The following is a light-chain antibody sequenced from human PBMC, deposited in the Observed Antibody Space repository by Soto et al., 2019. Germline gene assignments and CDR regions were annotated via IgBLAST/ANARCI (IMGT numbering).Light chain of an antibody. CDR1: SSDVGNYNL. Sequence: SVLTQPAAVSGSPGQSITISCTGTSSDVGNYNLVSWYQHDPGKAPKLLIYEGSKRPSGVSDRFSGSKSGNTASLTISGLQAEDEADYYCCSYASSSTYVFGTGIKVTVL. V-gene: IGLV2-23*01. CDR3: CSYASSSTYV. J-gene: IGLJ1*01. CDR2: EGS.